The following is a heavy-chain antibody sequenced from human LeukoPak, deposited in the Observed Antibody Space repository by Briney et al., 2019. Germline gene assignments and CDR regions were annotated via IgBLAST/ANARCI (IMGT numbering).Heavy chain of an antibody. CDR2: IYTSGST. CDR1: GGSISSYY. Sequence: PSETLSPTCTVSGGSISSYYWSWIRQPAGKGLEWIGRIYTSGSTNYNPSLKSRVTMSVDTSKNQFSLKPSSVTAADTAVYYCAREKTLRMVYATNWFDPWGQGTLVTVSS. V-gene: IGHV4-4*07. CDR3: AREKTLRMVYATNWFDP. J-gene: IGHJ5*02. D-gene: IGHD2-8*01.